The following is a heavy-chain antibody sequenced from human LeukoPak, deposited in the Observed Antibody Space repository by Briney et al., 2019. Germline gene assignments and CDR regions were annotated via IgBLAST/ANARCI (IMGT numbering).Heavy chain of an antibody. J-gene: IGHJ4*02. CDR3: ANNWNYLDY. D-gene: IGHD1-20*01. CDR2: ISYDGSNK. CDR1: GFTFSSYG. Sequence: GGSLRLSCAASGFTFSSYGMHWVRQAPGKGPEWVAVISYDGSNKYYADSVKGRFTISRDNSKNTLYLQMNSLRAEDTAVYYCANNWNYLDYWGQGTLVTVSS. V-gene: IGHV3-30*18.